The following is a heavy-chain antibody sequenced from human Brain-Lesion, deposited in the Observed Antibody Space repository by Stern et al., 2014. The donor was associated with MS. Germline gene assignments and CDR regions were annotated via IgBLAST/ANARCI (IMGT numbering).Heavy chain of an antibody. CDR2: IYTADSDT. J-gene: IGHJ3*02. D-gene: IGHD6-19*01. CDR1: GYRVDNYW. CDR3: ARTYSSGWYGGHAFDI. V-gene: IGHV5-51*01. Sequence: VQLVESGAEVKKPGESLKISCKGSGYRVDNYWIGWVRQKPGKGLEGMGSIYTADSDTRYSPSLQGQVTISADKSISTVYLQWSSLKASDTAMYYCARTYSSGWYGGHAFDIWGQGTMVTVSS.